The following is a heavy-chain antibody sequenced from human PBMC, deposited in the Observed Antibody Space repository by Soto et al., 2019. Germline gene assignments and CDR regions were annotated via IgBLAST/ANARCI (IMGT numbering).Heavy chain of an antibody. V-gene: IGHV1-8*01. CDR3: ARVPYYYDSSGYYLPFDY. CDR1: GYTLTSYD. CDR2: MNLNSGNT. J-gene: IGHJ4*02. Sequence: ASVKVSCKASGYTLTSYDINWVRQATGQGLEWMEWMNLNSGNTGYAQKVQGIVTMTRNTSISTAYMELSSLISEDTFVYYCARVPYYYDSSGYYLPFDYWGQGTLVTGSS. D-gene: IGHD3-22*01.